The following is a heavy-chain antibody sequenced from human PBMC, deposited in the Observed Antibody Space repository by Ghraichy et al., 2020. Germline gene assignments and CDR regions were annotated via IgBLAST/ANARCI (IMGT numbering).Heavy chain of an antibody. CDR1: GFTFSSYS. Sequence: GESLRLSCAASGFTFSSYSMNWVRQAPGKGLEWVSSISSSSSYIYYADSVKGRFTISRDNAKNSLYLQMNSLRAEDTAVYYCARERLKYSSGWYAPGGAFDIWGQGTMVTVSS. CDR3: ARERLKYSSGWYAPGGAFDI. D-gene: IGHD6-19*01. V-gene: IGHV3-21*01. CDR2: ISSSSSYI. J-gene: IGHJ3*02.